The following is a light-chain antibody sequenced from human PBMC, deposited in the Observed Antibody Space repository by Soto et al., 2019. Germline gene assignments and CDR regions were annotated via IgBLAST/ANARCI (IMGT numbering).Light chain of an antibody. CDR1: QGISTW. CDR2: SSS. V-gene: IGKV1-12*01. CDR3: KQANSFPLT. J-gene: IGKJ3*01. Sequence: DIQITQSPSFVSAYVGDRVTIAFRSSQGISTWVVWYQQKPGAAPKLLIHSSSNLQSGVPSRFSGSGSGTDFTLTISSLQTEDFATYYCKQANSFPLTFGTGTKVDIK.